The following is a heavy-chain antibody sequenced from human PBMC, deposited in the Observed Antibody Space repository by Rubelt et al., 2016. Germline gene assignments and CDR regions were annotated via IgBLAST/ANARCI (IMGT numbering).Heavy chain of an antibody. V-gene: IGHV4-59*12. CDR2: IYSSGNA. D-gene: IGHD6-19*01. CDR1: NGSIRGYY. Sequence: QVQLHESGPGLVKPPETLSLPCTVSNGSIRGYYWSWIRQPPGKDLEWIAYIYSSGNATYNPSLKRQVPISVDPSKNQFSLRRSSVNVADSAVYYCARDGSGWGGGAVDYWGPGTLVSVSS. J-gene: IGHJ4*02. CDR3: ARDGSGWGGGAVDY.